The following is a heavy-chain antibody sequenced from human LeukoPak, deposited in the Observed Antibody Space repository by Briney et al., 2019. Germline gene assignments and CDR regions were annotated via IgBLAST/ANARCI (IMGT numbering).Heavy chain of an antibody. CDR2: INPYNDKT. Sequence: ASVKVSCKASGYTFTNFAIIWVRQAPGQGLEWMGWINPYNDKTNYAQKLQGRVTVTTDTSTSTAYMELRSLRSDDTAVYYCARVGADIVATVGVDYWGQGTLVTVSS. D-gene: IGHD5-12*01. V-gene: IGHV1-18*01. J-gene: IGHJ4*02. CDR3: ARVGADIVATVGVDY. CDR1: GYTFTNFA.